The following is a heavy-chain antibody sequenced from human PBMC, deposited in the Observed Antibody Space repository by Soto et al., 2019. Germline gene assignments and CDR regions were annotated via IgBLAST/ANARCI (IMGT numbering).Heavy chain of an antibody. V-gene: IGHV1-18*04. J-gene: IGHJ5*02. CDR1: GYTFTCYY. CDR3: ARGRVVSDAQGWFGP. D-gene: IGHD2-2*01. CDR2: ISANSGDT. Sequence: VASVKVSCKASGYTFTCYYMHWVRQAPGQGLEWMGWISANSGDTNYAQKLQGRVTMTTDTSTSTAYMELRSLRSDDTAVYYCARGRVVSDAQGWFGPWGQGTLVTVSS.